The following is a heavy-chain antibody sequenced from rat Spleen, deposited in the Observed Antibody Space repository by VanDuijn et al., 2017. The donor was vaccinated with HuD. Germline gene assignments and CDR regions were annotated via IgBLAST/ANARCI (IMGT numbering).Heavy chain of an antibody. CDR3: TTDTFYDGSYYPGGFDY. D-gene: IGHD1-12*02. V-gene: IGHV5-31*01. CDR1: GFTFNNYW. Sequence: EVQLVESGGGLVQPGRSLKLSCVASGFTFNNYWMTWIRQAPGKGLEWVASITNAAGKVYYPDSVKGRFTISRDNAKSTLYLKLDSLRSEDTATYYCTTDTFYDGSYYPGGFDYWGQGVMVTVSS. CDR2: ITNAAGKV. J-gene: IGHJ2*01.